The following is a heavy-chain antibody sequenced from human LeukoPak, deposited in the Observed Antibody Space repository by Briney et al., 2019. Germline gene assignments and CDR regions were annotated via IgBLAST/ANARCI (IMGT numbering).Heavy chain of an antibody. CDR2: INPSGGST. V-gene: IGHV1-46*01. Sequence: ASVKVSCKASGYTFTSYYMHWVRQAPGQGLEWMGIINPSGGSTSYAQKFQGRVTMTRDMSTSTVYMELSSLRSEDTAVYYCASSGTDKDAFGIWGQGTMVTVSS. CDR3: ASSGTDKDAFGI. CDR1: GYTFTSYY. J-gene: IGHJ3*02. D-gene: IGHD1-26*01.